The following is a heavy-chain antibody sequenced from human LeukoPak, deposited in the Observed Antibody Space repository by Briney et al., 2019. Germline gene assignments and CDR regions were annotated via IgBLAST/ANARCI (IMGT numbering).Heavy chain of an antibody. Sequence: PSETLSLTCTVSGGSISSGSCYWSWIRQPAGKGLEWIGRIYTSGSTNYNPSLKSRVTISVDTSKNQFSLKLSSVTAADTAVYYCARGHDILTGLWIPFDYWGQGTLVTVSS. CDR2: IYTSGST. J-gene: IGHJ4*02. CDR1: GGSISSGSCY. CDR3: ARGHDILTGLWIPFDY. V-gene: IGHV4-61*02. D-gene: IGHD3-9*01.